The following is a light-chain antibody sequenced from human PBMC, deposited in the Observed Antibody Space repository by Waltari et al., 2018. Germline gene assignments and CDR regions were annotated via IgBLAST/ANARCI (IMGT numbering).Light chain of an antibody. CDR3: HSRVVSNVRGA. J-gene: IGLJ2*01. CDR2: GKA. CDR1: SLRSYD. Sequence: SSELTQDPAVSVALGQTGRITCQGDSLRSYDASWYQQKPGQAPRLVNYGKANRPSGIPDRFSGSTSGNTASLTITGSQAEDEADYYCHSRVVSNVRGAFGGGTKLTVL. V-gene: IGLV3-19*01.